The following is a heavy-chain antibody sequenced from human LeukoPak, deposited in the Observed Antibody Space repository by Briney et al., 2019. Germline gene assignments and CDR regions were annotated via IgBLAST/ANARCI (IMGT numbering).Heavy chain of an antibody. CDR1: GFTFTTLA. J-gene: IGHJ6*02. Sequence: GESLRLSCAASGFTFTTLAMTWVRQAPGKGLEWVSTITNTGHATYYADSVKGRFTISRDNSNNTLSLQMTSLTAGDSAIYYCAVKSRMDVWGQGTTVIVSS. CDR3: AVKSRMDV. CDR2: ITNTGHAT. V-gene: IGHV3-23*01.